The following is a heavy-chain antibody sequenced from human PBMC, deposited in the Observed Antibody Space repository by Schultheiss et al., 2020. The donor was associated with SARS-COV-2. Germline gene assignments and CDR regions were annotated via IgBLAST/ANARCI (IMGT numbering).Heavy chain of an antibody. Sequence: SETLSLTCTVSGGSISSYYWSWIRQPPGKGLEWMGYIYYSGSTNYNPSLESRVTMSVDASKSQFSLKLRSVAAADTAVYYCARDPSYGPFDYWGQGTLVTVSS. V-gene: IGHV4-59*01. CDR2: IYYSGST. CDR3: ARDPSYGPFDY. D-gene: IGHD5-18*01. CDR1: GGSISSYY. J-gene: IGHJ4*02.